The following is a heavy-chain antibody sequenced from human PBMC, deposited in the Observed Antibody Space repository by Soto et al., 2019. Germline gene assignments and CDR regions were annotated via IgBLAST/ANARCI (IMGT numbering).Heavy chain of an antibody. CDR1: GFIFSNYV. J-gene: IGHJ4*02. CDR3: ARSYCGDDCALDH. V-gene: IGHV3-30-3*01. Sequence: GSMRLSCAASGFIFSNYVMHWVRKAPGKGLEWVAVISNDGSNKHYADSVKGRFTISRDNSKSTLYVQMNSLRAEDTAVYYCARSYCGDDCALDHWGQGTLVTVSS. CDR2: ISNDGSNK. D-gene: IGHD2-21*02.